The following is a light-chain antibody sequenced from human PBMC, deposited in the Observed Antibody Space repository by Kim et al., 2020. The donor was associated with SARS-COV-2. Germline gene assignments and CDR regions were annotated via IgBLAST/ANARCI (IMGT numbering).Light chain of an antibody. CDR2: DVS. V-gene: IGLV2-11*01. J-gene: IGLJ3*02. CDR1: SSDVGGYDY. Sequence: QSALTQPRSVSGSPGQSVTISCTGTSSDVGGYDYVSWYQQHPGKAPKLMISDVSKRPSGVPDRFSGSKSGNTASLTISGLQAEDEADYHCCSYADRYWVFGGGTQLTVL. CDR3: CSYADRYWV.